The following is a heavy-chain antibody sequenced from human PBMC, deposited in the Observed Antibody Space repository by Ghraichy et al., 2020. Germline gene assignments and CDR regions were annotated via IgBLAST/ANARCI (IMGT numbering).Heavy chain of an antibody. Sequence: ESLNISCTVSGGSISSYYWSWIRQPPGKGLEWIGYIYYSGSTNYNPSLKSRVTISVDTSKNQFSLNLSSVTAADTAVYYCARDYGSGWNGVWGQGILVTVSS. J-gene: IGHJ4*02. CDR2: IYYSGST. V-gene: IGHV4-59*01. D-gene: IGHD6-19*01. CDR3: ARDYGSGWNGV. CDR1: GGSISSYY.